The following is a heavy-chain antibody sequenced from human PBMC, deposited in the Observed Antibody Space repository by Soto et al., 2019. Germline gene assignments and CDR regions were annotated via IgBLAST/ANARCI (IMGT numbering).Heavy chain of an antibody. Sequence: PSETLSLTCTVSGGSISSGDYYWIWIRQPPGKGLEWIGYIYYSGSTYYNPSLKSRVTISVDTSKNQFSLKLSSVTAADTAVYYCARSYYDILTGYPKAFDPWGQGTLVTVSS. D-gene: IGHD3-9*01. CDR2: IYYSGST. CDR3: ARSYYDILTGYPKAFDP. V-gene: IGHV4-30-4*01. J-gene: IGHJ5*02. CDR1: GGSISSGDYY.